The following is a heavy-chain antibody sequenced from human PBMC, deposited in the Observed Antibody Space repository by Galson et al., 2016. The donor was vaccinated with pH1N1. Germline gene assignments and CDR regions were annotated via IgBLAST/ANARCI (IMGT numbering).Heavy chain of an antibody. CDR3: AKDRAANYGDYWDY. D-gene: IGHD4-17*01. V-gene: IGHV3-30*02. Sequence: SLRLSCAASGFNFSTYGMHWVRQAPGKGLEWVAFIRFDENNNYYADSVKGRFTISRDSSKNMLYLQMNSLSAEDTAVYYCAKDRAANYGDYWDYWGQGTLVTVSS. J-gene: IGHJ4*02. CDR2: IRFDENNN. CDR1: GFNFSTYG.